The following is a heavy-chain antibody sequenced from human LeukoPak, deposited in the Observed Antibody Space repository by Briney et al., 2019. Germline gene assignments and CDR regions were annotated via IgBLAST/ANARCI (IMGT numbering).Heavy chain of an antibody. D-gene: IGHD3-22*01. V-gene: IGHV1-69*13. J-gene: IGHJ4*02. CDR1: GYTFTSYG. CDR3: ARGTPHYYDSSGYYDY. CDR2: IIPIFGTA. Sequence: SVKVSCKASGYTFTSYGISWVRQAPGQGLEWMGGIIPIFGTANYAQKFQGRVTITADESTSTAYMELSSLRSEDTAVYYCARGTPHYYDSSGYYDYWGQGTLVTVSS.